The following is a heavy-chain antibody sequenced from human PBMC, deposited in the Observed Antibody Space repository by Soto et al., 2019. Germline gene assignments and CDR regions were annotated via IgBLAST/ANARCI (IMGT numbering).Heavy chain of an antibody. CDR2: IIPIFGTA. D-gene: IGHD4-17*01. Sequence: QVQLVQSGAEVKKPGSSVKVSCKASGGTFSSYAISWVRQAPGQGLEWMGGIIPIFGTANYAQKFQGRVTITADESTSTAYMELSSLRSEDTAVYYCAGTLDYGDYYYYYYGMDVWGQGTTVTVSS. V-gene: IGHV1-69*12. CDR1: GGTFSSYA. CDR3: AGTLDYGDYYYYYYGMDV. J-gene: IGHJ6*02.